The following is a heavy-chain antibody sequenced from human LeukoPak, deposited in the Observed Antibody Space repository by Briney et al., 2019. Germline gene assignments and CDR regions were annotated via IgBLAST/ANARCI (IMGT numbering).Heavy chain of an antibody. Sequence: GGSLRLSCAGSGFTFSNAWMSWVRQAPGKGLEWVGRIKSKTDGGTTNYADPVRGRFTISRDNSKNTVYLQMNSLRAEDTAVYYCARDLLIGYSYAYHYWGQGTLVTVSS. CDR3: ARDLLIGYSYAYHY. J-gene: IGHJ4*02. D-gene: IGHD5-18*01. CDR1: GFTFSNAW. CDR2: IKSKTDGGTT. V-gene: IGHV3-15*01.